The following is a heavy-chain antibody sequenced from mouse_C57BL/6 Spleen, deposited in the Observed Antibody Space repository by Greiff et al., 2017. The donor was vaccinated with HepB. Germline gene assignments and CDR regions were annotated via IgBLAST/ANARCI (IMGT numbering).Heavy chain of an antibody. CDR1: GYAFSSYW. Sequence: VQLVESGAELVKPGASVKISCKASGYAFSSYWMNWVKQRPGKGLEWIGQIYPGDGDTNYNGKFKGKATLTADKSSSTAYMQLSSLTSEDSAVYFCARTVVANAMDYWGQGTSVTVSS. D-gene: IGHD1-1*01. J-gene: IGHJ4*01. V-gene: IGHV1-80*01. CDR2: IYPGDGDT. CDR3: ARTVVANAMDY.